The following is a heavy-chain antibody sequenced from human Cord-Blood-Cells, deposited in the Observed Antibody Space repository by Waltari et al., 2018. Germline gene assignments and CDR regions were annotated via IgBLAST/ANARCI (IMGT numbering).Heavy chain of an antibody. CDR2: ISGSGGST. J-gene: IGHJ3*02. CDR1: GFTFSSYA. Sequence: EVQLLESGGGLVQPGGSLRLSCAASGFTFSSYAMSWVRQAPGKRLEWVSAISGSGGSTYYAGSVKCRFTISRDNSKNTLYLQMNSLRAEDTAVYYCAKDSGTGWNHDAFDIWGQGTMVTVSS. V-gene: IGHV3-23*01. CDR3: AKDSGTGWNHDAFDI. D-gene: IGHD1-1*01.